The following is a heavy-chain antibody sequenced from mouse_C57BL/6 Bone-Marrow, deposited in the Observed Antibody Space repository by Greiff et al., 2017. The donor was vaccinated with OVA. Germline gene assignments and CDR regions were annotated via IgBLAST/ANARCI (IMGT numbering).Heavy chain of an antibody. J-gene: IGHJ3*01. CDR2: ISNLAYSI. CDR1: GFTFSDYG. CDR3: ASSSPWFAY. V-gene: IGHV5-15*01. Sequence: EVMLVESGGGLVQPGGSLKLSCAASGFTFSDYGMAWVRQAPRKGPEWVAFISNLAYSIYYADTVTGRFTISRENAKNTLYLEMGRLRSEDTAMYYCASSSPWFAYWGQGTLVTVSA.